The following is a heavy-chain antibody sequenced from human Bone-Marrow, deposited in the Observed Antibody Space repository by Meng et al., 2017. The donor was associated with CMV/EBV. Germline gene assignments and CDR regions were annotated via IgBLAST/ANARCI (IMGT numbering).Heavy chain of an antibody. CDR2: ISHDENKR. V-gene: IGHV3-30-3*01. J-gene: IGHJ4*02. CDR3: ARDVPLMRGTGLYDY. CDR1: GFTFSNYA. D-gene: IGHD2-8*01. Sequence: GESLKISCAASGFTFSNYAMHWVRQAPGKGLERVALISHDENKRSYADSVKGRFTISRDNAKSSLYLQMNSLRAEDTAVYYCARDVPLMRGTGLYDYWGQGTVVTVSS.